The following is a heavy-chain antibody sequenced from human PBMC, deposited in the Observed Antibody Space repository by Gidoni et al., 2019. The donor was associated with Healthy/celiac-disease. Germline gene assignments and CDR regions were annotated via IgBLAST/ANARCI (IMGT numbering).Heavy chain of an antibody. CDR3: ARGSYYDSSDAFDI. D-gene: IGHD3-22*01. CDR1: GFTFSDHY. J-gene: IGHJ3*02. V-gene: IGHV3-72*01. Sequence: EVPLVESGGGLVQPGGSLRLSCAASGFTFSDHYMDWVRQAPGKGLEWVGRTRNKANSYTTEYAASVKGRFTISRDDSKNSLYLQMNSLKTEDTAVYYCARGSYYDSSDAFDIWGQGTMVTVSS. CDR2: TRNKANSYTT.